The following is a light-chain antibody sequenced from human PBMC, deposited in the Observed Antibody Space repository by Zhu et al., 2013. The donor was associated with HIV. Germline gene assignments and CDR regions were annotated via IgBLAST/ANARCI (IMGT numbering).Light chain of an antibody. CDR2: EAS. J-gene: IGKJ4*01. CDR3: QQYDRSPLT. V-gene: IGKV1-5*03. CDR1: QSVSGW. Sequence: DIQMTQSPSTLSAFVGDRVTITCRASQSVSGWLAWYQQKPGKAPKLLIYEASTLESGVPSRFSGSGSGTEFTLSISRLEPEDFAVYYCQQYDRSPLTFGGGTTVEIK.